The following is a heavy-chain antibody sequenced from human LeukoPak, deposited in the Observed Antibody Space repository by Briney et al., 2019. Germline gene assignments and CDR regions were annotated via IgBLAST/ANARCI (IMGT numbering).Heavy chain of an antibody. J-gene: IGHJ4*02. CDR3: ASQYYDSSGLYYFDY. V-gene: IGHV4-59*01. D-gene: IGHD3-22*01. CDR2: IYYSGST. Sequence: SETLSLTCTVSGGSISSYYWSWIRQPPGKGLEWIGYIYYSGSTNYNPSLKSRVTISVDTSENQFSLKLSSVTAADTAVYYCASQYYDSSGLYYFDYWGQGTLVTVSS. CDR1: GGSISSYY.